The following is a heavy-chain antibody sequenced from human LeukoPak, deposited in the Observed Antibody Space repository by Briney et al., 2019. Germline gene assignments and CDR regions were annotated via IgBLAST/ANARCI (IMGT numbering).Heavy chain of an antibody. CDR3: ARDPDASGAGY. CDR1: GDSVASYY. V-gene: IGHV4-59*02. CDR2: IFYGGDI. Sequence: SETLSLTCTVSGDSVASYYWSWIRQPPGKSLEWIGYIFYGGDINYNPSLKSRVIMSVDTSKNQFSLKLSSVTAADTAVYYCARDPDASGAGYWGQGTLVTVSS. D-gene: IGHD3-10*01. J-gene: IGHJ4*02.